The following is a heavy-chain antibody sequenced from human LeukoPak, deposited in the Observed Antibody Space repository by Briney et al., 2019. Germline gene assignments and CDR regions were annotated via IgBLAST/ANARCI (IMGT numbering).Heavy chain of an antibody. CDR1: GFAFSSYS. V-gene: IGHV3-21*01. D-gene: IGHD3-16*02. CDR2: ISSSSSYI. J-gene: IGHJ4*02. Sequence: PGGSLRLSCAASGFAFSSYSMNWVRQAPGKGLEWVSSISSSSSYIYYADSVKGRFTISRDNAKNSLYLQMNSLRAEDTAVYYCARGGVNDYVWGSYRSHYYFDYWGQGTLVTVSS. CDR3: ARGGVNDYVWGSYRSHYYFDY.